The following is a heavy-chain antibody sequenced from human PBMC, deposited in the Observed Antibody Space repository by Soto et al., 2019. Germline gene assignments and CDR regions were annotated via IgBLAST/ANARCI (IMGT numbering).Heavy chain of an antibody. J-gene: IGHJ4*02. V-gene: IGHV4-59*08. CDR2: IYHTGGI. Sequence: SETLSLTCTVSGGSITAYYWSWIRQPPGKGLEWIGYIYHTGGINYNPSLRSRVTISIDTSKNQFSLQLSSVTAADTAVYFCARYPRLDCWGQGTLVTVSS. CDR3: ARYPRLDC. CDR1: GGSITAYY.